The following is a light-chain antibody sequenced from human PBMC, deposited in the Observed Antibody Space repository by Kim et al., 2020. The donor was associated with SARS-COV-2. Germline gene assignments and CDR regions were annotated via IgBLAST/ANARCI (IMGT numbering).Light chain of an antibody. CDR3: SSYAGTNNFYV. J-gene: IGLJ1*01. V-gene: IGLV2-8*01. CDR1: SGAVGGNTF. Sequence: QSVPISCTLASGAVGGNTFSSRHQQHTGKAPKLIIYDVNKMPSGVPNRFSGSKSGNTASLTVSGLQAEDEADYYCSSYAGTNNFYVFGTGTKVTVL. CDR2: DVN.